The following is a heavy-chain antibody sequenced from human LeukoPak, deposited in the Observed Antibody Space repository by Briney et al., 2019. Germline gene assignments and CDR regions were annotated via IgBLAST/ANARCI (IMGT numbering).Heavy chain of an antibody. CDR3: TKTPLSGYYFDL. Sequence: NSGGSLRLSCVASGLAFTTYSMNWVRQPPGQGPEWVASIDGSSTYVFYADSVKGRFTITRDNAKNSLYLQMGSLRADDTALYYCTKTPLSGYYFDLWGQGAIVTVSS. D-gene: IGHD3-3*01. CDR1: GLAFTTYS. J-gene: IGHJ4*02. CDR2: IDGSSTYV. V-gene: IGHV3-21*01.